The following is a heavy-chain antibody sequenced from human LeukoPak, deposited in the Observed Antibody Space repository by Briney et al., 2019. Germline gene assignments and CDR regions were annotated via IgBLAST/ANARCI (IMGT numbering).Heavy chain of an antibody. CDR3: ASEGGLPAAMPY. CDR2: ISHSGST. CDR1: GYSITSGYH. D-gene: IGHD2-2*01. J-gene: IGHJ4*02. Sequence: SETLSLTCAVSGYSITSGYHWGWIRQPPGKGLEWIGSISHSGSTYYNPSLKSRVSISVDTSKNQFSVKLRSVTAADTAVYYCASEGGLPAAMPYWGQGTLVTVSS. V-gene: IGHV4-38-2*01.